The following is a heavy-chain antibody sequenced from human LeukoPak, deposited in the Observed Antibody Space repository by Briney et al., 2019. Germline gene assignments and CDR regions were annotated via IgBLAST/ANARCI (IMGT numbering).Heavy chain of an antibody. J-gene: IGHJ4*02. CDR2: ISSSGSTI. Sequence: PGGSLRLSCAASGFTFSSYEMNWVRQAPGKGLEWVSYISSSGSTIYYADSVKGRFTISRDNAKNSLYLQMNSLRAEDTAVYYCARDLTAMAGSAIDYWGQGTLVTVSS. CDR1: GFTFSSYE. D-gene: IGHD5-18*01. CDR3: ARDLTAMAGSAIDY. V-gene: IGHV3-48*03.